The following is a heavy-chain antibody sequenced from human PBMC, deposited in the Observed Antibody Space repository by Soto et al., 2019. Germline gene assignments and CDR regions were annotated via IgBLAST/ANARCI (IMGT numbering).Heavy chain of an antibody. CDR1: GGSFSCYC. Sequence: SETLSLTDAVHGGSFSCYCWSGIPQPPGKGLEWVGEINHSRSTNYNPSLKSRVTISVDTSKNQFSLKLSSVTAADTAVYSCARATIFGVVIGMEVWGQGTTVTVSS. D-gene: IGHD3-3*01. V-gene: IGHV4-34*01. CDR2: INHSRST. J-gene: IGHJ6*02. CDR3: ARATIFGVVIGMEV.